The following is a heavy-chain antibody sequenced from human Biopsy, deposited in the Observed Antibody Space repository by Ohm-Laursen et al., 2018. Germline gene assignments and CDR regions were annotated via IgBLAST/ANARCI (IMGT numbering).Heavy chain of an antibody. CDR3: ARAYPPPGRRLVVVAGDFDC. CDR2: INSDGSST. Sequence: SLRLSCSASEFIFSRFWMYWVRQAPGKGLVWVSRINSDGSSTNYADAVKGRFTISRDNAKNSLYLQMNSLRAEDTAVYYCARAYPPPGRRLVVVAGDFDCWGQGTRVTVS. CDR1: EFIFSRFW. D-gene: IGHD2-15*01. V-gene: IGHV3-74*01. J-gene: IGHJ4*02.